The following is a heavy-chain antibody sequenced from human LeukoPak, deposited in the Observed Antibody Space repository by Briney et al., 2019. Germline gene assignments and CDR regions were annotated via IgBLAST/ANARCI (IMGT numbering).Heavy chain of an antibody. Sequence: GGSLRLSCAASGFTFSSYAMSWVHQAPGKGLEWVSAISGSGGSTYYADSVKGRFTISRDNSKNTLYLQMNSLRAEDTAVYYCAKDLLRSPRNWFDPWGQGTLVTVSS. CDR3: AKDLLRSPRNWFDP. CDR2: ISGSGGST. J-gene: IGHJ5*02. V-gene: IGHV3-23*01. CDR1: GFTFSSYA. D-gene: IGHD4-17*01.